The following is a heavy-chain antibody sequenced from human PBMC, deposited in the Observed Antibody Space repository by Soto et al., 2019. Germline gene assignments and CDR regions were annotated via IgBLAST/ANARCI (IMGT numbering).Heavy chain of an antibody. CDR1: GFTFSHYG. V-gene: IGHV3-30*18. CDR3: AKDLVAWSNYYYYCMDV. CDR2: ISYDGRNE. Sequence: GGSLRLSCAASGFTFSHYGMHWVRQAPGKGLEWVAIISYDGRNEYYADSVKGRFTISRDNSKNTLYLQMNSLRAEDTAVYYCAKDLVAWSNYYYYCMDVWGQGTTVTVSS. J-gene: IGHJ6*02. D-gene: IGHD6-6*01.